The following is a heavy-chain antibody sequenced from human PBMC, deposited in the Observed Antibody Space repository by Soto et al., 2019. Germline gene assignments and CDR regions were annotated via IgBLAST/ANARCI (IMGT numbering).Heavy chain of an antibody. CDR2: ISAYNGNT. J-gene: IGHJ5*02. D-gene: IGHD2-2*01. CDR3: ARAADSAYCSSTSCYGVNWFDP. CDR1: GYTFTSYG. Sequence: ASVKVSCKASGYTFTSYGISWVRQAPGQGLEWMGWISAYNGNTNYAQKLQGRVTMTTDTSTSTAYMELRSLRSDDTAVYYCARAADSAYCSSTSCYGVNWFDPWGQGTLVTVSS. V-gene: IGHV1-18*01.